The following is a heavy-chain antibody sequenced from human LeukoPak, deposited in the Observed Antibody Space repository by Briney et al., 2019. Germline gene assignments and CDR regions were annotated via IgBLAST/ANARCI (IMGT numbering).Heavy chain of an antibody. V-gene: IGHV3-30*02. CDR2: MRHDGSKK. D-gene: IGHD3-10*01. CDR3: AKGTGSGSFLVDY. CDR1: GFSFSSYA. J-gene: IGHJ4*02. Sequence: GGSPRLSCAASGFSFSSYAMHWGRQAPGKGLEWVAFMRHDGSKKYYADSGQDRFIISRDNSKNTLYLQMNALRTEDTAVYFCAKGTGSGSFLVDYWGQGTLVTVSS.